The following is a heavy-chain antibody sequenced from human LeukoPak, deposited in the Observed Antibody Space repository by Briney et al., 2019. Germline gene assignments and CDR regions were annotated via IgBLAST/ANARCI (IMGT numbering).Heavy chain of an antibody. CDR1: GFTFSSYA. CDR3: AKDRPDYDFWSGYYPRFDS. Sequence: SGGSLRLSCAASGFTFSSYAMSWVRQAPGKGLEWGSAISGSGGSTYYADSVKGRLTISRDNSKNTLYLQMNSLRAEDTAVYYCAKDRPDYDFWSGYYPRFDSWGQGTLVTVSS. D-gene: IGHD3-3*01. J-gene: IGHJ5*01. CDR2: ISGSGGST. V-gene: IGHV3-23*01.